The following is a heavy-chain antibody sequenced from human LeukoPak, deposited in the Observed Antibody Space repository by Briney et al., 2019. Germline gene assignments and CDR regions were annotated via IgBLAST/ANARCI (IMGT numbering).Heavy chain of an antibody. D-gene: IGHD6-13*01. V-gene: IGHV3-30*02. J-gene: IGHJ4*02. Sequence: PGGSLRLSCAASGFTFSSYAMHWVRQAPGKGLEWVSVIRGSGSSKYYADSVKGRFTISRDNSKNTLYLQMNSLRAEDTAVYYCAKDSSSWYTAKLNYFDYWGQGTLVTVSS. CDR2: IRGSGSSK. CDR3: AKDSSSWYTAKLNYFDY. CDR1: GFTFSSYA.